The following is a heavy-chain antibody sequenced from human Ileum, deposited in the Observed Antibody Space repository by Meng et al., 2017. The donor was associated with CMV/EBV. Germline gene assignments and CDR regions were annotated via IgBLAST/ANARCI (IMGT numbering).Heavy chain of an antibody. Sequence: QVQLQESGPGLWKPSQTLSLTCTVSGASITNDDYYWSWIRQPPGKGLEWIGYIYYNGITYYNPSLKSRIAILVDTSKSQFSLIVSSVTAADTAVYYCAKYSGPSRWFDPWGQGTLVTVSS. CDR1: GASITNDDYY. CDR3: AKYSGPSRWFDP. J-gene: IGHJ5*02. CDR2: IYYNGIT. D-gene: IGHD5-12*01. V-gene: IGHV4-30-4*01.